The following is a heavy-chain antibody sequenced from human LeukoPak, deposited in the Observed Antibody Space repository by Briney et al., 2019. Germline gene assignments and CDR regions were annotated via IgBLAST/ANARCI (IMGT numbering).Heavy chain of an antibody. Sequence: PGGSLRLSCAVSGLTFSSYAMSWVRQAPGKGLEWVSAISGSGGSTYYADSVKGRFTISRDNSKNTLYLQMNSLRAEDTAVHYCAKEHDFWSGYGDYWGQGTLVTVSS. V-gene: IGHV3-23*01. J-gene: IGHJ4*02. D-gene: IGHD3-3*01. CDR2: ISGSGGST. CDR3: AKEHDFWSGYGDY. CDR1: GLTFSSYA.